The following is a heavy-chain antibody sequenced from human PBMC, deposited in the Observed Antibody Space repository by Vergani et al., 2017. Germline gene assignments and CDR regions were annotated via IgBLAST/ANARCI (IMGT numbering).Heavy chain of an antibody. V-gene: IGHV1-69*01. D-gene: IGHD3-10*01. Sequence: QVQLVQSGAEVKKPGSSVKVSCKASGGTFSSYAISWVRQAPGQGLEWMGGIIPIFGTANYAQKFQGRVTITADESTSTAYMELSSLRSEDTALYYCERNYYGSGSYYNYYYYYMDVWGKGTTVTVSS. CDR2: IIPIFGTA. J-gene: IGHJ6*03. CDR1: GGTFSSYA. CDR3: ERNYYGSGSYYNYYYYYMDV.